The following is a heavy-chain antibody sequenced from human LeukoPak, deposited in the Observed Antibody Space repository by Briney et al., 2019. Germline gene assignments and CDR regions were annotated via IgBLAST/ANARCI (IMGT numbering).Heavy chain of an antibody. CDR2: IRYDGNSK. J-gene: IGHJ6*03. V-gene: IGHV3-30*02. Sequence: PGGSLRLSCAASGFTLNTYGMHWVRQAPGKGLEWVAFIRYDGNSKYHADSVKGRFTISRDNSKNTVILQMNSLRVEDTAVYYCAKDGYSTAYYQPPYYNYMDVWGKGTTVTVSS. CDR1: GFTLNTYG. D-gene: IGHD3-22*01. CDR3: AKDGYSTAYYQPPYYNYMDV.